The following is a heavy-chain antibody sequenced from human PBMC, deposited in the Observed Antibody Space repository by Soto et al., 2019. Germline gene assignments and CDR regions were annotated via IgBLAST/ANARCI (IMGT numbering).Heavy chain of an antibody. D-gene: IGHD5-18*01. CDR3: ARDGNFAFRGYSFAFDL. Sequence: ASVKVSCKASGYRFTTYYIHWVRQAPGQGLEWMGRMNIDTGGTTYAQKFQGRVTMTRDTSISTAYMEVSSVKSDDAAMYYCARDGNFAFRGYSFAFDLWGQGTLVTVSS. CDR1: GYRFTTYY. J-gene: IGHJ4*02. CDR2: MNIDTGGT. V-gene: IGHV1-2*06.